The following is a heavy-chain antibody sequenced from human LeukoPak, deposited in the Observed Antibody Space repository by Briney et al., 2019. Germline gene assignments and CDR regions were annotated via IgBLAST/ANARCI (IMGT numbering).Heavy chain of an antibody. CDR2: ISAYNGKT. D-gene: IGHD6-13*01. Sequence: ASVKVSCKASGYTFTNYSISWVRQAPGQGLEWMGWISAYNGKTNFAQKLQGRDTLTTDTSTSTAYMELRSLRSDDTAVYYCARGFIAPAGPLSAVDYWGQGTLVTVSS. V-gene: IGHV1-18*04. CDR1: GYTFTNYS. CDR3: ARGFIAPAGPLSAVDY. J-gene: IGHJ4*02.